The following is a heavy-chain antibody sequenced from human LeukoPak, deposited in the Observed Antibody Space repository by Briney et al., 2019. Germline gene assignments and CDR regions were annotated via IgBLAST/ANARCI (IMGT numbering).Heavy chain of an antibody. J-gene: IGHJ4*02. CDR3: AKVTRSYYYDSSGYVDY. CDR1: GFTFSSYA. D-gene: IGHD3-22*01. Sequence: GGSLRLSCAASGFTFSSYAMSWVRQAPGKGLEWLSAISSSGGSTYYADSVKGRFTISRDNSKNTLYLQMNSLRAEDTAVYYCAKVTRSYYYDSSGYVDYWGQGTLVTVSS. CDR2: ISSSGGST. V-gene: IGHV3-23*01.